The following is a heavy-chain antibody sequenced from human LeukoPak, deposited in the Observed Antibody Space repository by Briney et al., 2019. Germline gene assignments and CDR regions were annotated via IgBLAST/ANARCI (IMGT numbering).Heavy chain of an antibody. V-gene: IGHV1-2*02. CDR1: GYTFTGYY. CDR3: ARGRGSGWYPSDY. J-gene: IGHJ4*02. Sequence: ASVKVSCKASGYTFTGYYLHWVRQAPGQGLEWMGWINPSSGATNYAQKFQGRVTMTRDTSITTSYMELSRLRSDDTAAYYCARGRGSGWYPSDYWGQGTLVTVSS. D-gene: IGHD6-19*01. CDR2: INPSSGAT.